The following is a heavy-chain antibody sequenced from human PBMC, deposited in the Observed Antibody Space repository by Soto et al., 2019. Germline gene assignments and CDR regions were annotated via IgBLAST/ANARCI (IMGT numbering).Heavy chain of an antibody. CDR3: AKDITFDSSAYNY. V-gene: IGHV3-23*01. D-gene: IGHD3-22*01. CDR1: GFTFSSYG. CDR2: MSGDGTTT. Sequence: EVQLLESGGGLVQPGGSLRLSCTASGFTFSSYGMSWVRQAPGKGVEWVSSMSGDGTTTYYIDSVKGRFTISRDNSRNTLSLQMNSLRTEDTAVYYCAKDITFDSSAYNYWGQGILVTVSS. J-gene: IGHJ4*02.